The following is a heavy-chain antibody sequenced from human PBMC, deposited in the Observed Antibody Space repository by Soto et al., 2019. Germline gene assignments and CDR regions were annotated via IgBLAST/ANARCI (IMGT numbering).Heavy chain of an antibody. CDR3: TSQYYYGRWSY. CDR1: GFTFSGSA. Sequence: EVQLVESGGGLVQPGGSLKLSCAASGFTFSGSAMHWVRQASGTGLEWVGRIRSKANSYATAYAASVKGRCTISRDDSKNTAYLQMNSLKTEDTAVYYCTSQYYYGRWSYWCQGTLVTVSS. D-gene: IGHD3-10*01. J-gene: IGHJ4*02. V-gene: IGHV3-73*02. CDR2: IRSKANSYAT.